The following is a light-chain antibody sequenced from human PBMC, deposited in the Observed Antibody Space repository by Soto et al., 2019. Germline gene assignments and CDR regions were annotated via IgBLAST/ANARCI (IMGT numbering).Light chain of an antibody. CDR3: QKYNSAPRT. CDR1: QGISSY. V-gene: IGKV1-27*01. CDR2: AAS. J-gene: IGKJ1*01. Sequence: DIQMTQSPSSLSASVGDRVTITCRASQGISSYLAWYQQKPGKVPKLLIYAASTLQSGVPSRFSGSGSGTDLTLTISSLQPEDVATYYCQKYNSAPRTFGQGTKVEIK.